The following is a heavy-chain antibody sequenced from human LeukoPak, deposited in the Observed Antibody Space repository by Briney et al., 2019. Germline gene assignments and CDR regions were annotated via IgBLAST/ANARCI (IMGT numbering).Heavy chain of an antibody. D-gene: IGHD2-2*01. J-gene: IGHJ5*02. CDR3: AREYCSSTSCYSGWFDP. Sequence: GESLKISCKGSGYSFTSYWIGWVRQMPGKGLEWMGIIYPGDSDTRYSPSFQGQVTISADKSISTAYLQWSSLKASDTAMYYCAREYCSSTSCYSGWFDPWGQGTLVTVSS. CDR1: GYSFTSYW. V-gene: IGHV5-51*01. CDR2: IYPGDSDT.